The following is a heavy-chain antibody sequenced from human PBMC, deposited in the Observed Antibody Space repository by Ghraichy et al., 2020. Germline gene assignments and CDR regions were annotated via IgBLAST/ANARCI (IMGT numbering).Heavy chain of an antibody. Sequence: SQTLSLTCTVSGGSISSGGYYWSWIRQHPGKGLEWIGYIYFSGITYYNPSLKSRLIISLDPSKTQFSLKLPSVPAGATAVYYCARSSVPSYSFDDWGQGTLVTVSS. J-gene: IGHJ4*02. CDR3: ARSSVPSYSFDD. CDR1: GGSISSGGYY. CDR2: IYFSGIT. V-gene: IGHV4-31*03. D-gene: IGHD3-16*02.